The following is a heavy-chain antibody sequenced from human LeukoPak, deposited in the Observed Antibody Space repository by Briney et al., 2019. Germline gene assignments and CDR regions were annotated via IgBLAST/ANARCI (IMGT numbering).Heavy chain of an antibody. CDR2: ISSSSSTI. D-gene: IGHD2-21*01. CDR3: AKGNSRFDY. Sequence: GGSLRLSCAVSGLTFSSHSMNWVRQAPGKGLEWLSHISSSSSTIYYADSVKGRFTMSRDNAKNSLYLQMNSLRAEDTAVYYCAKGNSRFDYWGQGTLVTVSS. V-gene: IGHV3-48*01. CDR1: GLTFSSHS. J-gene: IGHJ4*02.